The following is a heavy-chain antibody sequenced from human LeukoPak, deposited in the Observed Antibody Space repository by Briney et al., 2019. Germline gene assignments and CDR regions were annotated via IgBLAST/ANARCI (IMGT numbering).Heavy chain of an antibody. V-gene: IGHV1-2*02. D-gene: IGHD2-15*01. CDR2: INPNSGGT. J-gene: IGHJ4*02. CDR3: ARRALGYCSGGSCYQDY. CDR1: GYTFTVYY. Sequence: ASVKVSCKASGYTFTVYYMHWVRQAPGQGLEWMGWINPNSGGTNYAQKFQGRVTMTRDTSISTAYMELSRLRSDDTAVYYCARRALGYCSGGSCYQDYWGQGTLVTVSS.